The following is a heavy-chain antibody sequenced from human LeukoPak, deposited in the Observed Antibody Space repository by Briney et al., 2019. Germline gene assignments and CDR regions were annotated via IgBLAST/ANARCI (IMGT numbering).Heavy chain of an antibody. V-gene: IGHV3-15*01. CDR3: TTDFGDCGDYVIFFDY. D-gene: IGHD4-17*01. CDR1: GFTFSNAW. J-gene: IGHJ4*02. CDR2: IKSKTDGGTT. Sequence: AGGSLRLSCAASGFTFSNAWMSWVRQAPGKGLEWVGRIKSKTDGGTTDYAAPVKGRFTISRDDSKNTLYLQMNSLKTEDTAVYYCTTDFGDCGDYVIFFDYWGQGTLVTVSS.